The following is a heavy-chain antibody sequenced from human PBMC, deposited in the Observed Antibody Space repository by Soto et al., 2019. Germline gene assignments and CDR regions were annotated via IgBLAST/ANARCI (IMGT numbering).Heavy chain of an antibody. J-gene: IGHJ2*01. Sequence: VQLVQSGAEVKKPGASVRVSCKASGYTFNDYGISWVRQAPGQGLEWMGWIGPYEGVTNHAQTFQGRVTMTVDTSTTTADMELRSLRSDDTALYYCARCYCSVGSCYTCWHFDLWGPGTLVTVTA. V-gene: IGHV1-18*01. D-gene: IGHD2-15*01. CDR3: ARCYCSVGSCYTCWHFDL. CDR2: IGPYEGVT. CDR1: GYTFNDYG.